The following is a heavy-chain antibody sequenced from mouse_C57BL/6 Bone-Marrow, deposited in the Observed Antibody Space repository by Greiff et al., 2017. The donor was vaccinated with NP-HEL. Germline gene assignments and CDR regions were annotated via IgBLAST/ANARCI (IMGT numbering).Heavy chain of an antibody. Sequence: EVKLMESGGDLVKPGGSLKLSCAASGFTFSSYGMSWVRQTPDKRLEWVATISSGGSYTYYPDSVKGRFTISRDNAKNTLYLQMSSLKSEDTAMYYCARRGGSSPHWYFDVWGTGTTVTVSS. CDR3: ARRGGSSPHWYFDV. V-gene: IGHV5-6*02. D-gene: IGHD1-1*01. J-gene: IGHJ1*03. CDR1: GFTFSSYG. CDR2: ISSGGSYT.